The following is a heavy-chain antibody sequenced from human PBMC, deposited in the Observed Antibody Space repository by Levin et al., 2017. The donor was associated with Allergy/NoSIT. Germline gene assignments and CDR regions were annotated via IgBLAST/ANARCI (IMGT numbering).Heavy chain of an antibody. CDR3: ARDGSYYDFWSGYYFSGLYGMDV. D-gene: IGHD3-3*01. Sequence: SCEGSGFTFSNYWMHWVRQAPGKGLVWVSRINSDGSSTRYADSVKGRFTISRDNAKNTLYLQMNSLRAEDTAVYYCARDGSYYDFWSGYYFSGLYGMDVWGQGTTVTVSS. CDR1: GFTFSNYW. CDR2: INSDGSST. J-gene: IGHJ6*02. V-gene: IGHV3-74*01.